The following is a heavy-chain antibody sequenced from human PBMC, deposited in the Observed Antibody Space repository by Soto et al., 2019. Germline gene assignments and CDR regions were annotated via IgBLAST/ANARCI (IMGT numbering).Heavy chain of an antibody. CDR3: AKATATGGGAFDI. V-gene: IGHV3-23*01. CDR2: ILVDGRT. J-gene: IGHJ3*02. D-gene: IGHD2-8*02. CDR1: GFICSSYD. Sequence: VGSLRLSCAASGFICSSYDMSWVRQAPGKGLEWVSTILVDGRTFYVDSVKGRFTISRDSSQNTVYLQMNSLTAGDTALYYCAKATATGGGAFDICGQGTMVTVS.